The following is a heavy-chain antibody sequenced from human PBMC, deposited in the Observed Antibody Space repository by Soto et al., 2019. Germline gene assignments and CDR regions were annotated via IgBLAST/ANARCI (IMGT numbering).Heavy chain of an antibody. J-gene: IGHJ4*02. D-gene: IGHD6-19*01. CDR2: ISYDGSNK. CDR3: VGNTGWISAF. Sequence: GGSLRLSCAASGFTFSSYGMHWVRQAPGKGLEWVAVISYDGSNKYYADSVKGRFTISRDNSKNTLYLQMNSLRAEDTAVYYCVGNTGWISAFWGQGTLVTVSS. CDR1: GFTFSSYG. V-gene: IGHV3-30*03.